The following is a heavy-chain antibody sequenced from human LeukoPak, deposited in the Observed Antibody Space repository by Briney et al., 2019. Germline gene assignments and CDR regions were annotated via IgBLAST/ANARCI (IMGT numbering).Heavy chain of an antibody. J-gene: IGHJ4*02. Sequence: SETLSLTCAVSGFSISNGYNWGWIRQPPGKGLEWIGSIYHSGSTYYNPSLKSRVTISVDTSKNQFSLKLSSVTAADTAVYYCGRYNSGYYYYFDYWGQGTLVTVSS. V-gene: IGHV4-38-2*01. D-gene: IGHD3-22*01. CDR3: GRYNSGYYYYFDY. CDR1: GFSISNGYN. CDR2: IYHSGST.